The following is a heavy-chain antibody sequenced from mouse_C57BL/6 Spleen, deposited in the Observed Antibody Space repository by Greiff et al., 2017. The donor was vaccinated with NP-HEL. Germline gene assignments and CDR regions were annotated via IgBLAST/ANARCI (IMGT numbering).Heavy chain of an antibody. CDR1: GYTFTGYW. V-gene: IGHV1-9*01. J-gene: IGHJ4*01. CDR2: ILPGSGST. D-gene: IGHD1-1*01. CDR3: AREITTVVAKGTNYYAMDY. Sequence: VQLQQSGAELMKPGASVKLSCKATGYTFTGYWIEWVKQRPGHGLEWIGEILPGSGSTNYNEKFKGKAPFTADTSSNTAYMQLSSLTTEDSAIYYCAREITTVVAKGTNYYAMDYWGQGTSVTVSS.